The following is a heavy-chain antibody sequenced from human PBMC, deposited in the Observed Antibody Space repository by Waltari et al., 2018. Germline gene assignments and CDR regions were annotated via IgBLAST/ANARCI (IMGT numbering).Heavy chain of an antibody. CDR1: GFTFSSYS. Sequence: EVQLVESGGGLVKPGGSLRLSCAASGFTFSSYSMNWVRQAPGKGLEWVSSISSSSSYIYYADSVKGRFTISRDNAKNSLYLQMNSLRAEDTAVYYCARDDVLYGDYTLGYWGQGTLVTVSS. CDR2: ISSSSSYI. D-gene: IGHD4-17*01. V-gene: IGHV3-21*01. CDR3: ARDDVLYGDYTLGY. J-gene: IGHJ4*02.